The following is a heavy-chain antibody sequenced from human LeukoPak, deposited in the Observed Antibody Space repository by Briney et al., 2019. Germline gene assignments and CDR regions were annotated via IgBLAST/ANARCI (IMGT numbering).Heavy chain of an antibody. J-gene: IGHJ1*01. CDR1: GVNFDDYA. Sequence: GGSLRLSCAASGVNFDDYAMHWVRQSPGAGLEWVAGLNWDSRSMAYADSVRGRFTISRDNAKNSLYLQMNSLRAEDTAVYYCARGVPAAIGYFQHWGQGTLVTVSS. D-gene: IGHD2-2*02. CDR3: ARGVPAAIGYFQH. CDR2: LNWDSRSM. V-gene: IGHV3-9*01.